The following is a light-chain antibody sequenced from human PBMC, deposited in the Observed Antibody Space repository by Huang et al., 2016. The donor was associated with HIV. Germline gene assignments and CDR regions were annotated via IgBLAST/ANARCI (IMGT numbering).Light chain of an antibody. Sequence: EIVMTQSPATLSVSPGERATLSCRASQSVSSNLAWYQQKPRQAPRLRIYGASTRATGIPARFSGSGSGTEFTLTISSLQSEDFAVYYCQQYNNWPRTFGQGTKVEIK. CDR2: GAS. V-gene: IGKV3-15*01. CDR1: QSVSSN. J-gene: IGKJ1*01. CDR3: QQYNNWPRT.